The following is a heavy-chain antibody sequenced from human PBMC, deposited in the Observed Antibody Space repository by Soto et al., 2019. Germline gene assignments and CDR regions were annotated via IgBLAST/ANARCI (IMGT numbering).Heavy chain of an antibody. CDR2: ISAYNGNT. Sequence: GASVKVSCKASGYTFTSYGISWVRRAPGQGLEWMGWISAYNGNTNYAQKLQGRVTMTTDTSTSTAYMELRSLRSDDTAVYYCARGGGSSSSTGDYYYYYGMDVWGQGTTVTVSS. D-gene: IGHD6-6*01. CDR3: ARGGGSSSSTGDYYYYYGMDV. J-gene: IGHJ6*02. CDR1: GYTFTSYG. V-gene: IGHV1-18*04.